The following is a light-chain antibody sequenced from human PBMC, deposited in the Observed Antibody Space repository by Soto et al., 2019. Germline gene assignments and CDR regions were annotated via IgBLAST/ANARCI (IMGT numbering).Light chain of an antibody. V-gene: IGKV3-20*01. J-gene: IGKJ5*01. Sequence: EIVLTQSPGTLSLSPGERATLSRRASQSVSNNYLAWYQQKPGQAPRLLIYGASNRATGIPDRFSGSGSGTDFTLTISSLQPEDFATYYCQQTYSTPITFGQGTRLEIK. CDR3: QQTYSTPIT. CDR1: QSVSNNY. CDR2: GAS.